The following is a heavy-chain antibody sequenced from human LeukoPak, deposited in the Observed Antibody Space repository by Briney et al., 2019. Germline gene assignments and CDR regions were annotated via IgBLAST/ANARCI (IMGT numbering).Heavy chain of an antibody. V-gene: IGHV3-48*04. CDR1: GFTFSTYA. Sequence: GGSLRLSCAASGFTFSTYAMTWVRLAPGKGLEWVSYISSSSSTIYYADSVKGRFTISRDNAKNSLYLQMNSLRAEDTAVYYCARAEYDFWSGYPDYWGQGTLVTVSS. CDR3: ARAEYDFWSGYPDY. D-gene: IGHD3-3*01. CDR2: ISSSSSTI. J-gene: IGHJ4*02.